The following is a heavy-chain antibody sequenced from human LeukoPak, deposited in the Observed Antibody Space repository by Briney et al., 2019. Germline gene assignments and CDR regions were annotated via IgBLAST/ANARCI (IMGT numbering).Heavy chain of an antibody. J-gene: IGHJ4*02. V-gene: IGHV3-30*02. D-gene: IGHD1-26*01. CDR1: GFTFSSYG. CDR2: IWYDGSNK. Sequence: SGGSLRLSCAASGFTFSSYGMHWVRQAPGKGLEWVAVIWYDGSNKYYADSVKGRFTISRDNSKNTLYLQMNSLRAEDTAVYYCVKDGDDSGSYLVYWGQGTLVTVSS. CDR3: VKDGDDSGSYLVY.